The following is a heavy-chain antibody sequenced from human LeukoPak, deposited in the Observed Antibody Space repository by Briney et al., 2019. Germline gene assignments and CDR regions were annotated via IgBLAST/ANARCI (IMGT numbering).Heavy chain of an antibody. CDR1: GYTFTGYY. CDR3: ARAEGSGWYPILYYFDY. Sequence: ASVKVSCKASGYTFTGYYMHWVRQAPGQGLEWMGWINPSSGGTNYAQKFQGRVTMTRDTSISTAYIELSRLRSDDKAVYYCARAEGSGWYPILYYFDYWGQGTLVTVSS. V-gene: IGHV1-2*02. CDR2: INPSSGGT. J-gene: IGHJ4*02. D-gene: IGHD6-19*01.